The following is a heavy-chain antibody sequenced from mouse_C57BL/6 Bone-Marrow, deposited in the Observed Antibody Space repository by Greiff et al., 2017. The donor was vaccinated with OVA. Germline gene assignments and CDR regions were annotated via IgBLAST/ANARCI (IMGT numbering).Heavy chain of an antibody. CDR1: GYTFTSYW. CDR3: AREEDGGFAY. Sequence: VQLQQPGAELVMPGASVKLSCKASGYTFTSYWMHWVKQRPGQGLEWIGEIDPSDSYTNYNQKFKGKSTLTVDKSSSTAYMQLSSLTSEDSAVYYCAREEDGGFAYWGKGTLVTVSA. V-gene: IGHV1-69*01. CDR2: IDPSDSYT. J-gene: IGHJ3*01.